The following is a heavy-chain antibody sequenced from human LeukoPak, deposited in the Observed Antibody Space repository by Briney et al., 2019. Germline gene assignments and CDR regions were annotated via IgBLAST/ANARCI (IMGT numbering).Heavy chain of an antibody. CDR1: GYTFTGYY. V-gene: IGHV1-2*02. CDR3: ARESDVGYNWFDR. D-gene: IGHD1-26*01. J-gene: IGHJ5*02. Sequence: ASVKVSCKASGYTFTGYYMHWVRQAPGQGLEWMGWINPNSGGTNYAQKFQGRVTMTRDTSISTAYMELSRLRSDDTAVYYCARESDVGYNWFDRWGQGTLVTVSS. CDR2: INPNSGGT.